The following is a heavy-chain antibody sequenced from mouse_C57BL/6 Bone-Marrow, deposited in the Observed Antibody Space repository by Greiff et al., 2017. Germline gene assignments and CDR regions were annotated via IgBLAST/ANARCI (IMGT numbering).Heavy chain of an antibody. CDR1: GYTFTDYE. CDR3: TLYRRENYFDY. V-gene: IGHV1-15*01. CDR2: IDPETGGT. D-gene: IGHD5-1-1*01. J-gene: IGHJ2*01. Sequence: VQLQQSGAELVRPGASVTLSCKASGYTFTDYEMHWVKQTPVHGLEWIGAIDPETGGTAYNQKFKGKAILTADKSSSTAYMELRSLTSEDSAVYYCTLYRRENYFDYWGQGTTLTVSS.